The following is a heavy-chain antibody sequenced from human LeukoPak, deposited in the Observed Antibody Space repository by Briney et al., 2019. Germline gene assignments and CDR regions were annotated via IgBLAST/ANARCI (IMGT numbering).Heavy chain of an antibody. D-gene: IGHD6-25*01. J-gene: IGHJ4*02. CDR2: IGTSGNTI. CDR3: ARDQRLDY. CDR1: GFTFSGYI. V-gene: IGHV3-48*01. Sequence: GGSLSLSCAASGFTFSGYIMNWVRQAPGKGLEWVSFIGTSGNTIYYADSVKGRFTVSRDNAKNSLYLQMNSLRAEDTAVYYCARDQRLDYWGQGIMVTVSS.